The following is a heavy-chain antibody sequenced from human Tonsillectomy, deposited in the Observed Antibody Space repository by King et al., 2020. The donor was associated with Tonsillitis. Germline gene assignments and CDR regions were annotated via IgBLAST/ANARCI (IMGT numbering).Heavy chain of an antibody. D-gene: IGHD6-19*01. CDR1: GFTFSNAW. V-gene: IGHV3-15*01. J-gene: IGHJ4*02. CDR2: IKSKTDGGTT. CDR3: LEDTEIAVAGTDY. Sequence: VQLVESGGGLVKPGGSLRLSCAASGFTFSNAWMSWVRQAPGKGLEWVGRIKSKTDGGTTDYAAPVKGRFTISRDDSKNTLYLQMNSLKTEDTAVYYCLEDTEIAVAGTDYWGQGTLVTVSS.